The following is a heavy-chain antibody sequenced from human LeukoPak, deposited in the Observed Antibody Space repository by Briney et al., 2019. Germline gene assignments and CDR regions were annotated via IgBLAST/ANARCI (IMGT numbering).Heavy chain of an antibody. CDR3: ARVYSGYDIHFDY. CDR1: GGSINSYY. Sequence: PSETLSLTCTVSGGSINSYYWSWIRQPPGKGLEWIGYIYYSGSTYYNPSLKSRVTISVDTSKNQFSLKLSSVTAADTAVYYCARVYSGYDIHFDYWGQGTLVTVSS. V-gene: IGHV4-59*08. D-gene: IGHD5-12*01. CDR2: IYYSGST. J-gene: IGHJ4*02.